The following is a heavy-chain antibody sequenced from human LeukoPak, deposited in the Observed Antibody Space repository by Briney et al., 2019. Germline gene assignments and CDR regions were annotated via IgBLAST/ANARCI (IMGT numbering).Heavy chain of an antibody. CDR1: GYTLTELS. CDR2: FDPEDGET. J-gene: IGHJ6*02. V-gene: IGHV1-24*01. D-gene: IGHD3-9*01. Sequence: ASVKVSCKVSGYTLTELSMHWVRQAPGKGLEWMGGFDPEDGETIYAQKFQGRVTMTEDTSTDTAYMELSSLRSEDTAVYYCATAYYDILTLRYYYYGMDVWGQGTTVTVSS. CDR3: ATAYYDILTLRYYYYGMDV.